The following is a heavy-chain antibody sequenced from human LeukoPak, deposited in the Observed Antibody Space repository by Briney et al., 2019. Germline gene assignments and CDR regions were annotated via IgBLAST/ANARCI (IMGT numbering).Heavy chain of an antibody. V-gene: IGHV3-11*01. CDR3: ARVPTGYSGYDLNYGMDV. D-gene: IGHD5-12*01. Sequence: GGSLRLSCAASGFTFSDYYMSWIGQAPGKGLEWVSYISSSGSTIYYADSVKGRFTISRDNAKNSLYLQMNSLRAEDTAVYYCARVPTGYSGYDLNYGMDVWGQGTTVTVSS. CDR2: ISSSGSTI. J-gene: IGHJ6*02. CDR1: GFTFSDYY.